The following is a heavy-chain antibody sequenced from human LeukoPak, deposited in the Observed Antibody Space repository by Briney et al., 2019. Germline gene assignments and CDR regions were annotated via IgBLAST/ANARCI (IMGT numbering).Heavy chain of an antibody. J-gene: IGHJ4*02. V-gene: IGHV4-39*01. CDR1: GGSISSSSYY. CDR3: ERHIHRWLQFAHCAY. CDR2: IYYSGST. D-gene: IGHD5-24*01. Sequence: PSETLSLTCTVSGGSISSSSYYWGWIRQPPGKGLEWIVSIYYSGSTYYNPSLNRRITISVDTSKNQFSLMLSSVAAADTVYYYCERHIHRWLQFAHCAYCGQGSLVTV.